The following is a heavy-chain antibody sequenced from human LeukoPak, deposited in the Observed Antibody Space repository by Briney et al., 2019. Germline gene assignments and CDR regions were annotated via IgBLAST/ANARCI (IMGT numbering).Heavy chain of an antibody. V-gene: IGHV3-7*01. Sequence: GGSLRLSRAVSGFTFSSNRMSWVRQAPGKGLEWVANIYQHGSEEHYVDSVKGRFTISRDNAKNSLYLQMDSLRAEDTAMYYCAREATFGYHYFDCWGQGTLVTVSS. CDR1: GFTFSSNR. J-gene: IGHJ4*02. CDR2: IYQHGSEE. D-gene: IGHD3-16*01. CDR3: AREATFGYHYFDC.